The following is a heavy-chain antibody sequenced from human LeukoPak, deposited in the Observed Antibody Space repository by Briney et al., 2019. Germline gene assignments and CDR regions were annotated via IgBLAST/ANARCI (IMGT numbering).Heavy chain of an antibody. CDR3: ATGDSSDYWEPFDP. D-gene: IGHD3-22*01. V-gene: IGHV1-24*01. Sequence: ASVKVSCKVSGYTLTELSMHWVRQAPGKGLEWMGGFDPEDGETIYAQKFQGRVTMTEDTSTDTAYMELSSLRSEDTAVYYCATGDSSDYWEPFDPWGQGTLVTVSS. CDR1: GYTLTELS. CDR2: FDPEDGET. J-gene: IGHJ5*02.